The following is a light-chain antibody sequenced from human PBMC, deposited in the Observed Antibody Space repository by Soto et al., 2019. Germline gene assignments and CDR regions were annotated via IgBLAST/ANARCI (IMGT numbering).Light chain of an antibody. CDR1: SSNIGAGYD. V-gene: IGLV1-40*01. J-gene: IGLJ3*02. CDR3: QSYDSSLSGSV. Sequence: QSVLTQPPSVSGAPGQRVTISCTWSSSNIGAGYDVHWYQQLPGTAPKLLIYGNSNRPSGVPDRFSGSKSGTSASLAITGLQAEDDADYYCQSYDSSLSGSVFGGGTKVTVL. CDR2: GNS.